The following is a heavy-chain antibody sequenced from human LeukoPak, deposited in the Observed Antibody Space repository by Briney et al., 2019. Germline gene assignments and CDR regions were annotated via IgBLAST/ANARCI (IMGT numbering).Heavy chain of an antibody. CDR1: GFTFSSYW. Sequence: GGSLRLSCAASGFTFSSYWMSWVRQAPGKGLEWVANIKQDGSEKYYVDSVKGRFTISRDNAKNSLYLQMNSLRAEDTAVYYCARDVVGYYDISGYYDYWGQGTLVTVSS. CDR3: ARDVVGYYDISGYYDY. D-gene: IGHD3-22*01. CDR2: IKQDGSEK. J-gene: IGHJ4*02. V-gene: IGHV3-7*01.